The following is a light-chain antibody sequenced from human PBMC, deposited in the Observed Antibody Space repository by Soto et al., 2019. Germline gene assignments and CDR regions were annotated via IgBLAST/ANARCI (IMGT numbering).Light chain of an antibody. CDR1: QDIARY. CDR2: EAS. Sequence: DIQMAQSPSSLSASLGDRVTITCQASQDIARYLSWSQQKPGKAPKLLIYEASNLEAGVPSRFSGGGSGTDFTFTINSLQPEDVAKYYCQQYVDLPFTFGGGTKVEIK. J-gene: IGKJ4*01. V-gene: IGKV1-33*01. CDR3: QQYVDLPFT.